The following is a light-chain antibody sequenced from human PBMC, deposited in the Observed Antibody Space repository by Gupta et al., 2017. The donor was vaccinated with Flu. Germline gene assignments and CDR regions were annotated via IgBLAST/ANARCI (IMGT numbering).Light chain of an antibody. CDR1: SGHSSYI. V-gene: IGLV4-60*03. J-gene: IGLJ3*02. CDR2: FDHSGDY. CDR3: ETWDRDSNTRV. Sequence: QPVLTQSSSASASLGSSVKLTCTLSSGHSSYIVAWHQQQPGKAPRSLMKFDHSGDYITGSGVPDRFSGSTSGAVRSLTISKLQSEDEATYYCETWDRDSNTRVFGGGTKLTVL.